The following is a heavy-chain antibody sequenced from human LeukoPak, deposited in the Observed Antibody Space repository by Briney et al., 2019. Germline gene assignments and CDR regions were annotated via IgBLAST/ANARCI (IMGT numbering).Heavy chain of an antibody. D-gene: IGHD5-18*01. CDR2: IYTSGSA. V-gene: IGHV4-4*07. CDR1: GGSISSYY. J-gene: IGHJ4*02. Sequence: PSETLSLTCTVSGGSISSYYWCWIRQPAAAGLEWIGRIYTSGSANYNPSLHIPVTMSVDMSKNQFSLKLSSVTAAETAVYYCARFDTAMAYDYWGQGTLVTVSS. CDR3: ARFDTAMAYDY.